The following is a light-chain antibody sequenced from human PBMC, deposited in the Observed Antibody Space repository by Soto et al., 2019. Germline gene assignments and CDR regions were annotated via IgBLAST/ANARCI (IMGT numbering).Light chain of an antibody. V-gene: IGKV1-9*01. CDR2: GAS. Sequence: IQLTQSPSSLSASVGDRVTITCRASQGISSSLAWYQHKPGKAPNLLISGASTLQSGVPSRFSGSGSGTDFTLTISSLQPEDFATYYCQQSYRTPTFGQGTRLEIK. CDR3: QQSYRTPT. J-gene: IGKJ5*01. CDR1: QGISSS.